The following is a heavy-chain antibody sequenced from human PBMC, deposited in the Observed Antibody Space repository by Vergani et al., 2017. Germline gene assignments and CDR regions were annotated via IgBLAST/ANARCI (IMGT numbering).Heavy chain of an antibody. V-gene: IGHV4-59*01. CDR1: GGSISSYY. Sequence: QVQLQESGPGLVKPSETLSLTCTVSGGSISSYYWSWIRQPPGKGLEWFGYIYYSGSTNYNPSLKSRVTISVDTSKNQFSLKLSCVTAADTAVYYCARNMVRGVRYYGMDVWGQGTTVTVSS. J-gene: IGHJ6*02. D-gene: IGHD3-10*01. CDR3: ARNMVRGVRYYGMDV. CDR2: IYYSGST.